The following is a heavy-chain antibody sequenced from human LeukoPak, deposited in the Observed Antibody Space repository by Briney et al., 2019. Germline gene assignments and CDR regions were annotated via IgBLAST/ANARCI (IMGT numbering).Heavy chain of an antibody. J-gene: IGHJ6*03. Sequence: SETLSLTCSVSDDSITMYYWTWIRQPPGKGLEWIGYVDHTGSTNFNPSLNGRVSISRDTTKNLFSLRLRSVTAADTAVYFCARGRVSSSTWYSTYYYYFYMDVWGKGTTVTISS. CDR1: DDSITMYY. V-gene: IGHV4-59*01. D-gene: IGHD1-1*01. CDR2: VDHTGST. CDR3: ARGRVSSSTWYSTYYYYFYMDV.